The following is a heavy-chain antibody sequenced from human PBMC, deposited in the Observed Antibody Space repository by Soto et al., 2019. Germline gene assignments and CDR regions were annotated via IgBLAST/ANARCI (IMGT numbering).Heavy chain of an antibody. CDR1: GGSISSSSYY. V-gene: IGHV4-39*01. D-gene: IGHD3-3*01. J-gene: IGHJ6*03. CDR3: ARVLRFLEDYHYYYMDV. CDR2: IYYSGST. Sequence: PSETLSLTCTVSGGSISSSSYYWGWIRQPPGKGLEWIGSIYYSGSTYYNPSLKSRVTISVDTSKNQFSLKLSSVTAADTAVYYCARVLRFLEDYHYYYMDVWGKGTTVTVSS.